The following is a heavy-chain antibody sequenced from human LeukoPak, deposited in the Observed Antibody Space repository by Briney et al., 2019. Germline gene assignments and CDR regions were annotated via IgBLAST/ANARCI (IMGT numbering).Heavy chain of an antibody. V-gene: IGHV3-20*04. CDR1: GFKFDDYG. CDR2: INWNGAWT. Sequence: GGSLRLSCAASGFKFDDYGMSWVRQAPGKGLEWVCDINWNGAWTVYADSVKGRFTISRDNAKNSLYLQMNSLRAEDTALYYCAGYYYDSSRGFDLWGQGTLVIVSA. D-gene: IGHD3-22*01. CDR3: AGYYYDSSRGFDL. J-gene: IGHJ5*02.